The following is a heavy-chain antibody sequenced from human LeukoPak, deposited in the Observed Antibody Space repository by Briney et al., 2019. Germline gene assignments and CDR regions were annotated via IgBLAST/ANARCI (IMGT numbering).Heavy chain of an antibody. V-gene: IGHV3-23*01. CDR3: AKRADTGTSSSGWYDY. CDR1: GFTFSSYA. Sequence: QTGGSLRLSCAASGFTFSSYAMHWVRQAPGKGLEWVSAISGSGLSTYYAESVRGRFTTSRDNSKNTLYLQMNSLRAEDTAVYYCAKRADTGTSSSGWYDYWGQGTQVTVSS. J-gene: IGHJ4*02. CDR2: ISGSGLST. D-gene: IGHD6-19*01.